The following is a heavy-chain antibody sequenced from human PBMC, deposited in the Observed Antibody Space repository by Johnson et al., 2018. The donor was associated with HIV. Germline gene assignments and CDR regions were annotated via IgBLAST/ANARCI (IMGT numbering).Heavy chain of an antibody. V-gene: IGHV3-30-3*01. CDR2: ISYDGSNK. Sequence: QVQLVESGGGVVQPGRSLRLSCAASGFTFSSYTMHWVRQAPGKGLEWVAVISYDGSNKYYGDSVKGRFTISRDNSKNTLYLQMNSLRAEDTAVYYCARELEFGDLRKNDAFDIWGQGTMVTVSS. CDR1: GFTFSSYT. CDR3: ARELEFGDLRKNDAFDI. J-gene: IGHJ3*02. D-gene: IGHD4-17*01.